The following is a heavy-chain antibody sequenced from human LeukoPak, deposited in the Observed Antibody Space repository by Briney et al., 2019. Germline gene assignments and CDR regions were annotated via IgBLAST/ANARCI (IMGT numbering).Heavy chain of an antibody. CDR3: AKVPLHRLEGY. Sequence: GGSLRLSCAASGFTFSSYTMNWVRQAPGKGLEWVSAIGGSGDSTYYADSVKGRFTISRDNSKDTLYLQMNSLRAEDTAVYYCAKVPLHRLEGYWGQGTLVTVSS. D-gene: IGHD6-19*01. CDR2: IGGSGDST. CDR1: GFTFSSYT. J-gene: IGHJ4*02. V-gene: IGHV3-23*01.